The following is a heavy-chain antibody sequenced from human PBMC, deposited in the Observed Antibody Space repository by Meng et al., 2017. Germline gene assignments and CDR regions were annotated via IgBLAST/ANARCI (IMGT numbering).Heavy chain of an antibody. V-gene: IGHV6-1*01. J-gene: IGHJ4*02. D-gene: IGHD3-10*02. Sequence: QLQQSGPGLCKPSQTLPLTCAISGDTVSSDSAAWNWIRQSPSRGLEWLGRTYYRSKWYNDFAVSVKSRIIINPDTSKNHFSLQLNSVTPEDTAVYYCASGWSMFQTWGQGTLVTVSS. CDR2: TYYRSKWYN. CDR1: GDTVSSDSAA. CDR3: ASGWSMFQT.